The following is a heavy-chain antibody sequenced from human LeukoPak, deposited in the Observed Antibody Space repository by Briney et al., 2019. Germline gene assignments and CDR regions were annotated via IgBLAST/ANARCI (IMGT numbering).Heavy chain of an antibody. CDR3: TRDNYYDGGGYYTWYFDL. J-gene: IGHJ2*01. V-gene: IGHV1-8*02. CDR2: MNPNSGNT. D-gene: IGHD3-22*01. CDR1: GYTFTNYD. Sequence: ASVTVSCKASGYTFTNYDINWVRQATGQGLEWMGWMNPNSGNTGYAQKFQGRVTMTRDTSISTAYMELSSLRSEDMAVYYCTRDNYYDGGGYYTWYFDLWGRGTLVTVSS.